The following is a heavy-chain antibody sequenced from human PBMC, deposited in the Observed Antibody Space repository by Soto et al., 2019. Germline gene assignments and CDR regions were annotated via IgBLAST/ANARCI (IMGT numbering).Heavy chain of an antibody. Sequence: AGGSLRLSCAASGFTFSNAWMNWVRQAPGKGLEGVGRIKSKTDGGTTDYAAPVKGRFTISRDDSKNTLYLQMNSLKTEDPAVYYCTTDFEQDYDSSGYLNWGKGTLVTVSS. CDR3: TTDFEQDYDSSGYLN. CDR2: IKSKTDGGTT. D-gene: IGHD3-22*01. J-gene: IGHJ4*02. CDR1: GFTFSNAW. V-gene: IGHV3-15*07.